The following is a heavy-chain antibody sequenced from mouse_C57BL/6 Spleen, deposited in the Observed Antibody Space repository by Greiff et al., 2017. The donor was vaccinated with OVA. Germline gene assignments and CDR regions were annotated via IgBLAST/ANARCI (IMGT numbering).Heavy chain of an antibody. CDR3: ARSGRSHY. CDR2: INPSTGGT. Sequence: EVKLVESGPELVKPGASVKISCKASGYSFTGYYMNWVKQSPEKSLEWIGEINPSTGGTTYNQKFKAKATLTVYKSSSTAYMQLKSLTSEDSAVYYCARSGRSHYWGQGTTRTVSS. J-gene: IGHJ2*01. CDR1: GYSFTGYY. D-gene: IGHD1-1*01. V-gene: IGHV1-42*01.